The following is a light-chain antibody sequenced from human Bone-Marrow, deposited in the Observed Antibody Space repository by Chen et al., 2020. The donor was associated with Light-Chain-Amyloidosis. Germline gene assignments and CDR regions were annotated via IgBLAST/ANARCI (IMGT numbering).Light chain of an antibody. V-gene: IGLV3-21*02. Sequence: SYVLTQPSSVSVAPGQTATIACGGNNIGSTSVHWYQQTPGQAHLLVVHDDIDRPSGIPARLSGANSGNTATLTISSVEAGDEADYYCQVWDRSSDRPVFGGGTKLTVL. J-gene: IGLJ3*02. CDR1: NIGSTS. CDR2: DDI. CDR3: QVWDRSSDRPV.